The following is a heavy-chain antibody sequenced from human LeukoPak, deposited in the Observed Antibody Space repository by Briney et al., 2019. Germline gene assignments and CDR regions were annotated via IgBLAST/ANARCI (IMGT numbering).Heavy chain of an antibody. CDR2: IIPTFGIA. CDR3: ASGGHSGSYVFDY. D-gene: IGHD1-26*01. V-gene: IGHV1-69*04. CDR1: GGTFSSYA. J-gene: IGHJ4*02. Sequence: SVKVSCKASGGTFSSYAISWVRQAPGQGLEWMGRIIPTFGIANYAQKFQGRVTITADKSTSTAYMELSSLRSEDTAVYYCASGGHSGSYVFDYWGQGALVTVSS.